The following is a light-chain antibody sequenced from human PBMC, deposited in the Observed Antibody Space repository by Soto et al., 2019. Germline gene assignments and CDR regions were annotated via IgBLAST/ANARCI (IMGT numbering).Light chain of an antibody. CDR1: QSVSNN. J-gene: IGKJ1*01. CDR3: QQYNNWPRT. V-gene: IGKV3-15*01. CDR2: RAS. Sequence: EIVLTQSPATLSLSPGERATLSCRASQSVSNNLAWYQQKPGQAPRLLFYRASTRATGIPASFSGSGSGTEFTLTISSLQSEDFAVYYCQQYNNWPRTFGQGTKVDI.